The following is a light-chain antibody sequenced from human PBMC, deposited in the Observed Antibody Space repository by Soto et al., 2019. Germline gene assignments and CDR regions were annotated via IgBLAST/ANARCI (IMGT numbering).Light chain of an antibody. CDR2: EVN. V-gene: IGLV6-57*04. J-gene: IGLJ2*01. CDR3: QSYDTVVV. Sequence: NFMLTQPHSVSESPGKTVTISCTRSSGSIASNYVQWYQQRPGSAPTTVIYEVNQRPSGVPDRFSGSIDNSSNSASLTISGLKTEDEADYFCQSYDTVVVFGGGTQLTVL. CDR1: SGSIASNY.